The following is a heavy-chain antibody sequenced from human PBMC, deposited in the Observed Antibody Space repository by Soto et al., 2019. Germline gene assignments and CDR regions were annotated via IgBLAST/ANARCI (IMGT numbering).Heavy chain of an antibody. CDR2: IYPGDSDT. J-gene: IGHJ3*02. D-gene: IGHD1-20*01. CDR1: GYSFTSYW. Sequence: GESLKISCKGSGYSFTSYWIGWVRHMPGKGLEWMGIIYPGDSDTRYSPSFQGQVTISADKSISTAYLQWSSLKASDTAMYYCASQPITGTDAFDIWGQGTMVTVSS. V-gene: IGHV5-51*01. CDR3: ASQPITGTDAFDI.